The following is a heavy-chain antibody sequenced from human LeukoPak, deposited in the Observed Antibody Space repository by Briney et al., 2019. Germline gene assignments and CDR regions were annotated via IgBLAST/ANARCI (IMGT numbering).Heavy chain of an antibody. CDR1: GFTFSIYE. Sequence: PGGSLRLSCEASGFTFSIYEMYWVRQAPGKGLECVASISRNSGDYTLYAASVKGRFTISRDNSRSTLYLQMNSLRAEDTAVYYCARTNDYGDYYGMDVWGQGTTVTVSS. D-gene: IGHD4-17*01. V-gene: IGHV3-23*01. CDR2: ISRNSGDYT. J-gene: IGHJ6*02. CDR3: ARTNDYGDYYGMDV.